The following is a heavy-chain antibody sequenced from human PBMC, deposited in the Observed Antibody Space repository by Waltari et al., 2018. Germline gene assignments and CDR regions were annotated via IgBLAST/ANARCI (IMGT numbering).Heavy chain of an antibody. CDR3: ARENRSYYRGDGPTTPFDY. Sequence: QVQLQESGPGLVKPSGTLSLTCAVSGGSISSSNWWSWVRQPPGKGLEWIGEIYHSGSTNYNPSLKSRVTISVDKSKNQFSLKLSSVTAADTAVYYCARENRSYYRGDGPTTPFDYWGQGTLVTVSS. CDR1: GGSISSSNW. J-gene: IGHJ4*02. D-gene: IGHD1-26*01. V-gene: IGHV4-4*02. CDR2: IYHSGST.